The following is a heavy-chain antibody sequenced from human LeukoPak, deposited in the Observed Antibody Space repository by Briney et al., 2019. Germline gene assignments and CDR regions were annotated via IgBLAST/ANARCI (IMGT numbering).Heavy chain of an antibody. J-gene: IGHJ3*02. CDR1: GGSISPYY. Sequence: SSETLSLTCSVSGGSISPYYWSWIRQPPGKGLEWIGYVYYSRSTNYNPSFKSRVTISVDTSKNQFSLKLGSVTAADTAVYYCAREAYYDFWSGYYEANDAFDIWGQGTMVTVSS. D-gene: IGHD3-3*01. CDR3: AREAYYDFWSGYYEANDAFDI. CDR2: VYYSRST. V-gene: IGHV4-59*01.